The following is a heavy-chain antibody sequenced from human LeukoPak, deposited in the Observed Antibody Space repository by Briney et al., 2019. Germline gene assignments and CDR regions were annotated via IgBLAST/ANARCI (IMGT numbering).Heavy chain of an antibody. CDR2: INHGGST. J-gene: IGHJ1*01. CDR1: GYSISSAYY. V-gene: IGHV4-38-2*02. D-gene: IGHD4-23*01. CDR3: ARYLDYGGNSRVFQH. Sequence: SETLSLTCTVSGYSISSAYYWTWIRQPPGKGLEWIGEINHGGSTNYNPSLKSRVTISIDTSKNQFSLKLSSVTAADTAFYYCARYLDYGGNSRVFQHWGQGTLVTASS.